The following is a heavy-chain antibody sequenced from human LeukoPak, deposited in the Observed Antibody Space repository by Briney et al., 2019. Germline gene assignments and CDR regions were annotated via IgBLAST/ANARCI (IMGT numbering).Heavy chain of an antibody. Sequence: ASVKVSCKASGYRFTGYYMHWVRQAPGQGLEWMGWINPNSGDTKFAQKFQGGVTMTRDASINTVYMELSRLRSDDTAVYYCARGSPSRGYSYGYWVHFDYWGQGTLVTVSS. V-gene: IGHV1-2*02. CDR1: GYRFTGYY. CDR3: ARGSPSRGYSYGYWVHFDY. D-gene: IGHD5-18*01. J-gene: IGHJ4*02. CDR2: INPNSGDT.